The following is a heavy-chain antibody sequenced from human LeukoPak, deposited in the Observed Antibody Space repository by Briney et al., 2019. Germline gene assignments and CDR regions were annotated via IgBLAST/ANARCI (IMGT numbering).Heavy chain of an antibody. CDR1: GGTFISYA. D-gene: IGHD2-15*01. CDR2: IIPIFGTA. CDR3: ARGGPSILVVVAAQYDAFDI. Sequence: SVKVSCKASGGTFISYAISWVRQAPGQGLEWMGGIIPIFGTANYAQKFQGRVTITADESTSTAYMELSSLRSEDTAVYYCARGGPSILVVVAAQYDAFDIWGQGTMVTVSS. V-gene: IGHV1-69*01. J-gene: IGHJ3*02.